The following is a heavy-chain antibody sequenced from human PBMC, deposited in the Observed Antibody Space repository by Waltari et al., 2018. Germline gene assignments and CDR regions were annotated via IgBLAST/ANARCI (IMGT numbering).Heavy chain of an antibody. J-gene: IGHJ4*02. Sequence: QVQLVQSGAEVKKPGASVKVSCKASGYTFTSYAMHWVRQAPGKRREWMGRIKAGNGNTKYSQNCQGRVTITRDTSASTADMELGSLRSEDTAVYYCAREGGALGDYWGQGTLVTVSS. CDR3: AREGGALGDY. D-gene: IGHD7-27*01. CDR1: GYTFTSYA. V-gene: IGHV1-3*01. CDR2: IKAGNGNT.